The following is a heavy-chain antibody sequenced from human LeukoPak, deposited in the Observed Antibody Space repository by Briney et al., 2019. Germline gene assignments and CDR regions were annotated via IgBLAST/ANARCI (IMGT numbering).Heavy chain of an antibody. J-gene: IGHJ6*03. CDR1: GYTFTNYW. Sequence: GESLKISCKASGYTFTNYWIGGVRQMPGKGLEWMGIIYPDDSDTKYSPSFQGHVTISVDESISTAYLQWSSLKASDTAIYYCARHEVGGDSSSGYEYYYYMDVWGKGTAVTVFS. V-gene: IGHV5-51*01. CDR2: IYPDDSDT. D-gene: IGHD3-3*01. CDR3: ARHEVGGDSSSGYEYYYYMDV.